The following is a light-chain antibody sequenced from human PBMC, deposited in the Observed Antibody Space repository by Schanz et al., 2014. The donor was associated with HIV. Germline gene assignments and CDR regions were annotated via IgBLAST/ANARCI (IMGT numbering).Light chain of an antibody. V-gene: IGKV3-15*01. Sequence: EIVLTQSPGTLSLSPGERATLSCRASQTIISSFLAWYQQKPGQAPRLLIYDASNRATGIPARFSGSGSGTEFTLTISSLQSEDFAVYYCQQYNNWPPWTFGQGTKVEIK. CDR2: DAS. J-gene: IGKJ1*01. CDR1: QTIISS. CDR3: QQYNNWPPWT.